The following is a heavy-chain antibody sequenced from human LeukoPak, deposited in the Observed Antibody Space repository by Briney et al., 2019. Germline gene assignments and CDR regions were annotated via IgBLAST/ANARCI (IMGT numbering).Heavy chain of an antibody. CDR2: IKQDGSEK. J-gene: IGHJ4*02. Sequence: PGGSLRLSCAASGFSFSNYWMNWVRQAPGKGLEWVANIKQDGSEKYYVDSVKGRLTISRDNAKNSLYLQMNSLRAEDTAVYYCASGGYSFGYWGQGTLVTVSS. V-gene: IGHV3-7*03. CDR1: GFSFSNYW. D-gene: IGHD5-18*01. CDR3: ASGGYSFGY.